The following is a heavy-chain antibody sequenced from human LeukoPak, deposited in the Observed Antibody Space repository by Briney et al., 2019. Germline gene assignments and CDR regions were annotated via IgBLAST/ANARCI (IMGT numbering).Heavy chain of an antibody. CDR3: ARVEGENSSGWYPYYYYYMDV. D-gene: IGHD6-19*01. V-gene: IGHV4-34*01. Sequence: SETLSLTCAVYGGSFSGYYWGWIRQPPGKGLEWIGRIYHSGCTNYNPSLKSRVTISVDTSKNQFSLKLSSVTAADTAVYYCARVEGENSSGWYPYYYYYMDVWGKGTTVSVSS. CDR1: GGSFSGYY. J-gene: IGHJ6*03. CDR2: IYHSGCT.